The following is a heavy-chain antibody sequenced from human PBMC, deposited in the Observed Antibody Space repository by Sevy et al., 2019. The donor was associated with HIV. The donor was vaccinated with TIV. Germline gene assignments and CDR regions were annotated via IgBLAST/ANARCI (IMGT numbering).Heavy chain of an antibody. CDR1: GFTFSSYW. CDR3: ARGSRTEYSSSFDYYYGMDV. CDR2: INSDGSST. J-gene: IGHJ6*02. Sequence: GGSLRLSCAASGFTFSSYWMHWVRQAPGKGLVWVSRINSDGSSTSYADSVNGRFTISRNNAKNTSYLQMNSLRAEDTVVYYCARGSRTEYSSSFDYYYGMDVWGQGTTVTVSS. V-gene: IGHV3-74*01. D-gene: IGHD6-6*01.